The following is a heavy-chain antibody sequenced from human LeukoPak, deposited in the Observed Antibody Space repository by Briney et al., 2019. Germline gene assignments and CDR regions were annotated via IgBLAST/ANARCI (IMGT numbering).Heavy chain of an antibody. D-gene: IGHD1-26*01. CDR1: GFTFSSYA. CDR3: ARGRPGNYFDY. J-gene: IGHJ4*02. CDR2: ISGSGGST. Sequence: GGSLRLSCAASGFTFSSYAMSWVRQAPGKGLEWVSAISGSGGSTYYADSVKGRFTISRDNSKNTLYVQMNSLRADDTAVYYCARGRPGNYFDYWGQGTLVTVSS. V-gene: IGHV3-23*01.